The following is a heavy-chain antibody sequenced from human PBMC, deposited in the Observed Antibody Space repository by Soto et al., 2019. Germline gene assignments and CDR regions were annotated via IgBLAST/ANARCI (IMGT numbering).Heavy chain of an antibody. Sequence: QVQLVQSGAEVKKPGASVKVSCKASGYTFTSYAMHWVRQAPGQRLEWMGWINTGIGNTKYSQKFQGRVTITRDTSASTDYMELSSLRSEDTAVYYCARQLDSWGQGTLVTVSS. CDR2: INTGIGNT. D-gene: IGHD6-13*01. V-gene: IGHV1-3*04. CDR3: ARQLDS. CDR1: GYTFTSYA. J-gene: IGHJ4*02.